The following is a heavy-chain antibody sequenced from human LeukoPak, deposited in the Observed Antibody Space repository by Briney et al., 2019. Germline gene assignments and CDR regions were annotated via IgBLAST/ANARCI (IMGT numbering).Heavy chain of an antibody. CDR1: GFRFSTSA. CDR3: AKRPYSSGYYHFDY. V-gene: IGHV3-23*01. D-gene: IGHD3-22*01. J-gene: IGHJ4*02. CDR2: LSGSGTDT. Sequence: GGSLRLSCAASGFRFSTSAMSWVRQAPGKGPEWVSVLSGSGTDTYYSDSVRGRFTVSRDNSKNTMCLQMNSLRAEDTAVYYCAKRPYSSGYYHFDYWGQGTLVTVSS.